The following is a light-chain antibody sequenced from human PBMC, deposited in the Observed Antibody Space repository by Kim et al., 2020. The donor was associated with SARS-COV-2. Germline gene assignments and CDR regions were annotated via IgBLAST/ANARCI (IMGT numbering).Light chain of an antibody. CDR2: FES. J-gene: IGLJ1*01. Sequence: PGKTARITWGGDNIGGNGVNWYEKKTGQATVLVMYFESDRPAEIPERFSASKAGNTATLTINKVEAGDEADYYCQVWDTSSDYQYVFGAGTKVTVL. CDR1: NIGGNG. V-gene: IGLV3-21*04. CDR3: QVWDTSSDYQYV.